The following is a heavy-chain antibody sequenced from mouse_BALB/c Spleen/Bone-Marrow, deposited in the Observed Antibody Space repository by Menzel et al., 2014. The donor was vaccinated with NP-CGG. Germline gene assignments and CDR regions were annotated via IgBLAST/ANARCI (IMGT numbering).Heavy chain of an antibody. J-gene: IGHJ3*01. CDR1: GYSFIRYW. V-gene: IGHV1-5*01. CDR3: TRWGVYDYDGGFAY. Sequence: VQLKQSGTVLARPGASVKMSCKASGYSFIRYWMHWVKQRPGQGLEWIGAIYPGNSDASYNQKVKGKAKLTAVTSASTAYMELISLTNEDSAVYYCTRWGVYDYDGGFAYWGQGTLVTVSA. D-gene: IGHD2-4*01. CDR2: IYPGNSDA.